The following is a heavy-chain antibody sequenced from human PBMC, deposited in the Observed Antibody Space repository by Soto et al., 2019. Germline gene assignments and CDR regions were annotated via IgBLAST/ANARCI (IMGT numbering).Heavy chain of an antibody. D-gene: IGHD5-18*01. Sequence: ETLSLACAVFMASLGDHYWAWMRQSPDKGLEWIGEVHPSGSTDYNPSLKSRLTLSLDTSKNQFSLKVASVTAADTAVYFCARGKPSGYRFGPRNFFYYGLDVWGPGTTVTVSS. V-gene: IGHV4-34*01. CDR3: ARGKPSGYRFGPRNFFYYGLDV. J-gene: IGHJ6*02. CDR2: VHPSGST. CDR1: MASLGDHY.